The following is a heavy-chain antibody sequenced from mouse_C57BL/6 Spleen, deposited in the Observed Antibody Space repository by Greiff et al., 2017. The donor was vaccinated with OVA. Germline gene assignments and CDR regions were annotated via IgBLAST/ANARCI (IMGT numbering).Heavy chain of an antibody. CDR3: ARSGYGSSPAWFAY. V-gene: IGHV1-26*01. D-gene: IGHD1-1*01. CDR1: GYTFTDYY. J-gene: IGHJ3*01. Sequence: EVQLQQSGPELVKPGASVKISCKASGYTFTDYYMNWVKQSHGKSLEWIGDINPNNGGTSYNQKFKGKATLTVDKSSSTAYMELRSLTSEDSAVYYCARSGYGSSPAWFAYWGQGTLVTVSA. CDR2: INPNNGGT.